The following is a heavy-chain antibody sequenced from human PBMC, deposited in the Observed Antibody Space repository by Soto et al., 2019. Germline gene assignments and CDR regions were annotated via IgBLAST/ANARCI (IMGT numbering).Heavy chain of an antibody. V-gene: IGHV4-39*07. Sequence: SLTCTVSGCSISSRSYYWGWIRQPPGKGLEWIGSIYYSGSTYYNPSLKSRVALSVDTSKNQFSLNLNSVTAADTAMYYCVRSGYSSGWYTAFDSWSQGTLVTVSS. CDR3: VRSGYSSGWYTAFDS. CDR1: GCSISSRSYY. CDR2: IYYSGST. J-gene: IGHJ4*02. D-gene: IGHD6-19*01.